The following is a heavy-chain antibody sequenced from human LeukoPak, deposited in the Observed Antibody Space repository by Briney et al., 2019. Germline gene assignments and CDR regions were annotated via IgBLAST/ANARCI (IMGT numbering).Heavy chain of an antibody. CDR1: GFTFSSSA. Sequence: GGSLRLSCAASGFTFSSSAMNWVRQAPGKGLEWVSAISGSGGGTYYADSVKGRFTISRDNSKNTLYLQMNSLRAEDTAVYYCARNVWFGELANWFDPWGQGTLVTVSS. V-gene: IGHV3-23*01. CDR3: ARNVWFGELANWFDP. J-gene: IGHJ5*02. D-gene: IGHD3-10*01. CDR2: ISGSGGGT.